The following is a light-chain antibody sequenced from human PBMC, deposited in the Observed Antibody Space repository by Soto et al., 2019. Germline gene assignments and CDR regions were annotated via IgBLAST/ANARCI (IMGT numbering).Light chain of an antibody. CDR3: QQYNHDST. J-gene: IGKJ1*01. CDR1: ESISNW. V-gene: IGKV1-5*03. Sequence: DIQMTQSPSTLSASVGDGVTITCRASESISNWLAWYQQKPGKPPKLLIYMASNLQSGVSSRFSGSGYGTEITLTISSLQPDDSATYYCQQYNHDSTFGQGAKVEI. CDR2: MAS.